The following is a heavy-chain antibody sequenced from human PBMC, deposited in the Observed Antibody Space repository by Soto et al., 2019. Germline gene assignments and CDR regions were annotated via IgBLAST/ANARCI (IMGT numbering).Heavy chain of an antibody. CDR2: TYYKSKWYN. Sequence: SQTLSLPCVISGDSVSSNGACWNWIRQSPSRGLEWLGRTYYKSKWYNDYAVSVKSRITINPDTSKNQFSLQLKSVTPEDTAVYYCAREVDAGPNWFDPWGQGTLVTVSS. CDR1: GDSVSSNGAC. J-gene: IGHJ5*02. CDR3: AREVDAGPNWFDP. V-gene: IGHV6-1*01. D-gene: IGHD1-26*01.